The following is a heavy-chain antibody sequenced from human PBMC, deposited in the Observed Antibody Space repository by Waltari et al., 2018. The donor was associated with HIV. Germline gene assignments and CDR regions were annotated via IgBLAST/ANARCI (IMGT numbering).Heavy chain of an antibody. V-gene: IGHV4-38-2*01. J-gene: IGHJ4*02. CDR2: IYHSGSP. Sequence: QVQLQESGPGLVKPSETLSLTCAVSGYSISSGYYWGWIRQPPGKGLEWMGSIYHSGSPYDNPSLKSQVNISVDTSKNQFSLKLSSVTAADTAVYYCARAYYYDSSGYYFDYWGQGTLVTVSS. D-gene: IGHD3-22*01. CDR1: GYSISSGYY. CDR3: ARAYYYDSSGYYFDY.